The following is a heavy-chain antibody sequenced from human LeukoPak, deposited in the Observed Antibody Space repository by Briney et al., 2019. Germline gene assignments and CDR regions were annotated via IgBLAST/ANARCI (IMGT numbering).Heavy chain of an antibody. Sequence: GGSLRLSCAASGFTFRSDWMHWVRQPPEKGPEWISRISGDGSTTTYADSVKGRFTISRDNAKNTLYLQMSSLRAEDTAVYYCARDLAYGGDYWGQGTLVTVSS. V-gene: IGHV3-74*01. J-gene: IGHJ4*02. CDR1: GFTFRSDW. CDR2: ISGDGSTT. CDR3: ARDLAYGGDY. D-gene: IGHD4-17*01.